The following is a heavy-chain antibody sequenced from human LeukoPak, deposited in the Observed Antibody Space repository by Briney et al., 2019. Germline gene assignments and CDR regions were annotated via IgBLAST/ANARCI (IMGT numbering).Heavy chain of an antibody. D-gene: IGHD3-10*01. CDR2: IWYDGSNK. Sequence: GGSLRLSCAASGFTFSSYGVHWVRQAPGKGLEWVAVIWYDGSNKYYADSVKGRFTISRDNSKNTLYLQMNSLRAEDTAVYYSVGELLPYYGMDVWGQGTTVTVSS. V-gene: IGHV3-30*02. CDR3: VGELLPYYGMDV. CDR1: GFTFSSYG. J-gene: IGHJ6*02.